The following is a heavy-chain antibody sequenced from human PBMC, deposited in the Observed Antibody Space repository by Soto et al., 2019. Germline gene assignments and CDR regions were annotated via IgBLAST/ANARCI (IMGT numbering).Heavy chain of an antibody. Sequence: VQLVQSGAEVKKPGASGKVSCTASGYTFTSHGISWGQQDPGQGLEWMGRISAYNGNTNYAQKLQGRVTITTDTSTSTAYMELRSLISDDTAGDCCARDPGFRSDHGGQGTLVTGYS. CDR1: GYTFTSHG. D-gene: IGHD3-9*01. J-gene: IGHJ4*02. V-gene: IGHV1-18*01. CDR3: ARDPGFRSDH. CDR2: ISAYNGNT.